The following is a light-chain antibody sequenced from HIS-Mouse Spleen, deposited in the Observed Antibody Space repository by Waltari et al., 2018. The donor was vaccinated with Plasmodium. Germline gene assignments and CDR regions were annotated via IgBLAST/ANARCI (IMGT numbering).Light chain of an antibody. V-gene: IGLV3-1*01. CDR1: KLGDKY. Sequence: SYELTQPPSVSVSPGQTASITCPGDKLGDKYACWYQQTPGQSPVLVIYQDSKRPSGIPERFSGSNSGNTATLTISGTQAMDEAVYYCQAWDSSTVVFGGGTKLTVL. J-gene: IGLJ2*01. CDR2: QDS. CDR3: QAWDSSTVV.